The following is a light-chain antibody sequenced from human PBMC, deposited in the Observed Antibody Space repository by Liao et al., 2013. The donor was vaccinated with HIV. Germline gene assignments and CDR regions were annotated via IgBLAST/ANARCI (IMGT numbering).Light chain of an antibody. CDR2: KDS. J-gene: IGLJ3*02. CDR3: QSADSSGSYRV. Sequence: SYELTQPPSVSVSPGQTARITCSGDALPNQYAYWYQQKPGQALVLVIYKDSERPSGIPERFSGSSSGTTVTLTISGVRAEDEADYYCQSADSSGSYRVFGGGTKLTVL. V-gene: IGLV3-25*03. CDR1: ALPNQY.